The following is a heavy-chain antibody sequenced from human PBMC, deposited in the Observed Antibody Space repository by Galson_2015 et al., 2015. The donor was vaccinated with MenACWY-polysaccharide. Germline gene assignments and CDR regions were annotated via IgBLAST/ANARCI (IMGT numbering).Heavy chain of an antibody. V-gene: IGHV3-33*08. J-gene: IGHJ3*02. Sequence: SLRLSCAASGFSFSAYGMSWVRQAPGKGLEWVAVIQYDGSNKVYADSVKGRCTISRDNSKNTLYLQMNSLRAEDTAVYYCAREGSRIVFHAFDTWGQGTLLTVSS. CDR3: AREGSRIVFHAFDT. CDR1: GFSFSAYG. CDR2: IQYDGSNK. D-gene: IGHD2-15*01.